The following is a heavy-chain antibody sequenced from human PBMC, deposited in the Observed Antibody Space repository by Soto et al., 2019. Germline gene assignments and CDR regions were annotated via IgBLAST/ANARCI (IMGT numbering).Heavy chain of an antibody. D-gene: IGHD7-27*01. CDR3: TRANLYSEY. CDR1: GGSISNHY. Sequence: QVQLQESGPGLVKPSETLSLTCTVSGGSISNHYWSWIRQPPGKGLEWIGYIYYNGNTYYNPSLKSRVTMSVDTSKNQISLKLSSVTAADTAVYYCTRANLYSEYWGQGTLVTVSS. CDR2: IYYNGNT. V-gene: IGHV4-59*11. J-gene: IGHJ4*02.